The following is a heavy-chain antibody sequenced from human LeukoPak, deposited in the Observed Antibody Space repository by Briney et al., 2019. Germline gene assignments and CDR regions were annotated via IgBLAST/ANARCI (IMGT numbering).Heavy chain of an antibody. J-gene: IGHJ3*02. Sequence: ASVKVSCKASGYTFTGYYMHWVRQAPGQGLEWMGWINPNSGGTNYAQKFQGRVTMTRDTSISTAYMELSRLRSDDTAVYYCARPMGKDSSGWPIDAFDIWGQGTMVTVSS. V-gene: IGHV1-2*02. CDR1: GYTFTGYY. D-gene: IGHD6-19*01. CDR2: INPNSGGT. CDR3: ARPMGKDSSGWPIDAFDI.